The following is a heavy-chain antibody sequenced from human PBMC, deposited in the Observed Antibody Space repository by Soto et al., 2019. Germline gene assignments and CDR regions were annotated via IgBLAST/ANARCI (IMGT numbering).Heavy chain of an antibody. CDR3: ARGRSLLLWLRPLSWIDS. CDR2: INHSGST. D-gene: IGHD3-10*01. Sequence: SETLSLTCAVYGGSFSGYYWSWIRQPPGKGLEWIGEINHSGSTNYNPSLKSRVTISVDTSKNQFSLKLSSVTAADTAVYYCARGRSLLLWLRPLSWIDSRGPGILVTLSS. J-gene: IGHJ5*01. CDR1: GGSFSGYY. V-gene: IGHV4-34*01.